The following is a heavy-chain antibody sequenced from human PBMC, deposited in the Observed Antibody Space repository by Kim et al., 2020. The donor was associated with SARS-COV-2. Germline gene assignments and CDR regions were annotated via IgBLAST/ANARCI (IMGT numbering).Heavy chain of an antibody. CDR3: ARLGAYGSGSSDY. CDR2: IYYSGST. Sequence: SETLSLTCTVSGGSISSYYWSWIRQPPGKGLEWIGYIYYSGSTNYNPSLKSRDTISVDTSKNQFSLKLSSVTAADTAVYYCARLGAYGSGSSDYWGQGTLVTVSS. V-gene: IGHV4-59*01. J-gene: IGHJ4*02. CDR1: GGSISSYY. D-gene: IGHD3-10*01.